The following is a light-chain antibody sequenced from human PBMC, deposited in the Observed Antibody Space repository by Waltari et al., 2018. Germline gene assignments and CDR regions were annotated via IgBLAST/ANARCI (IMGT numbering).Light chain of an antibody. J-gene: IGLJ2*01. CDR2: GNN. CDR3: QSFDSRLSDGVV. CDR1: SSNPGEGNH. V-gene: IGLV1-40*01. Sequence: QFVLTQPPSVSGTPGQRVTISCPGSSSNPGEGNHVPWYQKIPGTAPKLLIFGNNNRPSGVPDRFSGSKSGTSASLAITGLQAEDEGDYYCQSFDSRLSDGVVFGGGTKVTVL.